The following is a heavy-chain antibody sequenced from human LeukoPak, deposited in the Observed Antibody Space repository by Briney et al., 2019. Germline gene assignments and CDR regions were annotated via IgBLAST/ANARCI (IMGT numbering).Heavy chain of an antibody. J-gene: IGHJ4*02. CDR1: GFTFSSCG. CDR3: ARDPSSRKPY. D-gene: IGHD6-13*01. Sequence: GGSLRLSCAASGFTFSSCGMHWVRQAPGKGLEWVAVISYDGSNKYYADSVKGRFTISRDNSKNTLYLQMNSLRAEDTAVYYCARDPSSRKPYWGQGTLVTVSS. CDR2: ISYDGSNK. V-gene: IGHV3-30*03.